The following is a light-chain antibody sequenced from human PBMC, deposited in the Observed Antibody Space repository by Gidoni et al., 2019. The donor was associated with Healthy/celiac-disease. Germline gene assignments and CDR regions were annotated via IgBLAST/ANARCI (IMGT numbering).Light chain of an antibody. CDR1: QSVSSN. Sequence: EIVMTQSPATLSVSPGERATLSCRASQSVSSNLAWYQQKPGQAPRLLISCASTRATGIPARFSGSGSGTEFTLTISSLQSEDFAVYYCQQYNNRAKTFGQGTKVEIK. J-gene: IGKJ1*01. CDR2: CAS. V-gene: IGKV3-15*01. CDR3: QQYNNRAKT.